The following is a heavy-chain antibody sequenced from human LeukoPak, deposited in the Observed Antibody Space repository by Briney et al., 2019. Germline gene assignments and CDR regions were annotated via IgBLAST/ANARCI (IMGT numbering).Heavy chain of an antibody. J-gene: IGHJ4*02. Sequence: SETLSLTCTVSGDSISGCYWSWIRPPPGKGLEWIGYVYHTGHTHYSPSLKSRVTVSLDTSRDQVSLMLSSVTAADTAVYYCARHIFGHLFDYWGQGTLVLVSS. CDR1: GDSISGCY. CDR3: ARHIFGHLFDY. V-gene: IGHV4-59*01. D-gene: IGHD3-3*02. CDR2: VYHTGHT.